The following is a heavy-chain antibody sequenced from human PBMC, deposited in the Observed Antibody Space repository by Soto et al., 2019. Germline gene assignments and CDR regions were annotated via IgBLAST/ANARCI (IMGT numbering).Heavy chain of an antibody. CDR2: TSYDGLNT. CDR1: GLSLSSFA. Sequence: GGSLRLSCVASGLSLSSFAMHWVRQAPGKGLEWVATTSYDGLNTFYGESVRGRFSISRDNSKNTLFLQMDSLTTEDTAVYFCAKSSSGLRDYFDSWGRGTLVTVSS. V-gene: IGHV3-30-3*02. D-gene: IGHD3-10*01. CDR3: AKSSSGLRDYFDS. J-gene: IGHJ4*02.